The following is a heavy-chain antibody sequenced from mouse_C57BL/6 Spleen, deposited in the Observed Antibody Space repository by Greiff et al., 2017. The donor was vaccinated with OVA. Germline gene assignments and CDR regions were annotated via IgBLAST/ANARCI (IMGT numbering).Heavy chain of an antibody. D-gene: IGHD1-1*01. CDR1: GYTFTSYW. CDR2: IDPSDSYT. CDR3: ARSNYYGSRYYFDY. V-gene: IGHV1-69*01. J-gene: IGHJ2*01. Sequence: VQLQQSGAELVMPGASVKLSCKASGYTFTSYWMHWVKQRPGQGLEWIGEIDPSDSYTNYNQKFKGKSTLTVDKSSSTAYMQLSSLTSEDSAVYYCARSNYYGSRYYFDYWGQGTTLTVSS.